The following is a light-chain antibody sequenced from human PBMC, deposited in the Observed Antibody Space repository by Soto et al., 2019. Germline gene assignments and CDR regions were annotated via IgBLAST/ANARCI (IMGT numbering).Light chain of an antibody. CDR1: SSDVGAYNY. V-gene: IGLV2-14*01. CDR3: GSYTSASTLV. Sequence: QPALTQPASVSGSPGQSITISCTGTSSDVGAYNYVSWYQQHPGKAPKLMIYEVINRPSGVSNRFSGSKSGNTASLTISGLQAEDEADYYCGSYTSASTLVFGTGTKVTVL. CDR2: EVI. J-gene: IGLJ1*01.